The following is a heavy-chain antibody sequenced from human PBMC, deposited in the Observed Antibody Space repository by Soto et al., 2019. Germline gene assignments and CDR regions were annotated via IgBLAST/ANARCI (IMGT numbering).Heavy chain of an antibody. D-gene: IGHD6-19*01. J-gene: IGHJ4*02. Sequence: QVQLVESGGGVVQPGRSLRLSCAASGFTFSSYGMHWVRQAPGKGLEWVAVIWYDGSNKYYADSVKGRFTISRDNSKNTLYLQMNSLRAEDTAVYYCAKMPTRGIAVAGPRFDYWGQGTLVTVSS. CDR3: AKMPTRGIAVAGPRFDY. V-gene: IGHV3-33*06. CDR2: IWYDGSNK. CDR1: GFTFSSYG.